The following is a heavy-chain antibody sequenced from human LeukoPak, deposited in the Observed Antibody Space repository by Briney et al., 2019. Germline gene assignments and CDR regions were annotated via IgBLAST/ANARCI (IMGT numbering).Heavy chain of an antibody. CDR1: GFTFSNYW. V-gene: IGHV3-7*01. CDR3: PRVGDDWYGGAFDI. CDR2: IKQDGIEK. J-gene: IGHJ3*02. D-gene: IGHD3-9*01. Sequence: GGSLRLSCAASGFTFSNYWMTWVRQAQGKGLEWVANIKQDGIEKYYVDSVKGRFTISRDNAKNSLYLQLNILRAEDTAVYYCPRVGDDWYGGAFDIWGQGTMVTVSS.